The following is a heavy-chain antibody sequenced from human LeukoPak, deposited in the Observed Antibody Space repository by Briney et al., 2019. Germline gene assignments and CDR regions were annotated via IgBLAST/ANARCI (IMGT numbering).Heavy chain of an antibody. D-gene: IGHD2-21*02. V-gene: IGHV1-18*01. J-gene: IGHJ1*01. Sequence: ASVKVSCKASGYTFTSYGISWVRQAPGQGLEWMGWISAYNGNTNYAQKLQGRVTMTTDTSTSTAYMELRSLRSDDTAVYYCAREGDCGGDCYPEYFPHWGQGTLVTVSS. CDR2: ISAYNGNT. CDR3: AREGDCGGDCYPEYFPH. CDR1: GYTFTSYG.